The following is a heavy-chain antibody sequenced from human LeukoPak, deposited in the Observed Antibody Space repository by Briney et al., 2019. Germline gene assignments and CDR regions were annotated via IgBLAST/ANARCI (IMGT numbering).Heavy chain of an antibody. Sequence: PGGSLRLSCAASGFTFTTNWMTWVRQAPGKGLEWVATINQDGSEKYYVDSVKGRFTISRDNAKNSLYLQMNSLRVEDTAVYHCARGRYCSGGSCWSEYWGQGTLVTVSS. J-gene: IGHJ4*02. CDR3: ARGRYCSGGSCWSEY. D-gene: IGHD2-15*01. CDR1: GFTFTTNW. V-gene: IGHV3-7*01. CDR2: INQDGSEK.